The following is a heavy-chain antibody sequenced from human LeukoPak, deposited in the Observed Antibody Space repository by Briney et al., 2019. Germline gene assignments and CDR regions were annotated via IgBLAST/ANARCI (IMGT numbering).Heavy chain of an antibody. D-gene: IGHD6-19*01. CDR1: GYTFTSYY. Sequence: ASVKVSCKASGYTFTSYYMHWVRQAPGQGLEWMGIINPSGGSTSYAQKFQGRVTMTRDTSTSTVYMELSSLRSEDTAVYYCASNLRGLVRFSYYYYGMDVWGKGTTVTVSS. J-gene: IGHJ6*04. V-gene: IGHV1-46*01. CDR2: INPSGGST. CDR3: ASNLRGLVRFSYYYYGMDV.